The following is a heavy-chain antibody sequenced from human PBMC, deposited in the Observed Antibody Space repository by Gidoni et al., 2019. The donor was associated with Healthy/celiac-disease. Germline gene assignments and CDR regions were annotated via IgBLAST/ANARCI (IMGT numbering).Heavy chain of an antibody. D-gene: IGHD5-12*01. J-gene: IGHJ3*02. CDR1: GGSISSSSYY. Sequence: QLQLQESGPGLVKPSETLSLTCTVSGGSISSSSYYWGWIRQPPGKGLEWIGSIYYSGSTYYNPSLKSRVTISVDTSKNQFSLKLSSVTAADTAVYYCARPEYSGYDWGGAFDIWGQGTMVTVSS. CDR2: IYYSGST. CDR3: ARPEYSGYDWGGAFDI. V-gene: IGHV4-39*01.